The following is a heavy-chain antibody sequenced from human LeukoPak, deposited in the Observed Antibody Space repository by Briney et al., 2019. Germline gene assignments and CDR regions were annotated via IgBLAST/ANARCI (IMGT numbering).Heavy chain of an antibody. CDR1: GFTFSSYS. J-gene: IGHJ6*02. CDR3: ARIHSSSWYGESGYGMDV. D-gene: IGHD6-13*01. CDR2: ISSSSSTI. Sequence: GGSLRLSCAASGFTFSSYSMNWVRHAPGKGLEWVSYISSSSSTIYYADSVKGRFTISRDNAKNSLYLQMNSLRAEDTAVYYCARIHSSSWYGESGYGMDVWGQGTTVTVSS. V-gene: IGHV3-48*01.